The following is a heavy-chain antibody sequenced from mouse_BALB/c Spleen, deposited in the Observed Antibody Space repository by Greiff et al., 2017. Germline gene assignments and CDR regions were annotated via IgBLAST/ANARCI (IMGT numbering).Heavy chain of an antibody. D-gene: IGHD2-14*01. CDR1: GFTFSSYA. CDR2: ISSGGST. V-gene: IGHV5-6-5*01. Sequence: EVMLVESGGGLVKPGGSLKLSCAASGFTFSSYAMSWVRQTPEKRLEWVASISSGGSTYYPDSVKGRFTISRDNARNILYLQMSSLRSEDTAMYYCTRGRPPRYDGTCYYAMDYWGQGTSVTVSS. CDR3: TRGRPPRYDGTCYYAMDY. J-gene: IGHJ4*01.